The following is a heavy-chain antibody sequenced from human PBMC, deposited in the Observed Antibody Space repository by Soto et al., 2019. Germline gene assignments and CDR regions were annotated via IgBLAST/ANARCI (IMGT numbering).Heavy chain of an antibody. Sequence: DVQLLESGGGLAQRGGSLRLSCAASGFSFSTYGMTWVRQAPGKGLEWVSYGGSGGSTYYADSVKGRFTITRDNSKNTLYLQMNSLSAEDTAVYYCVKFRGRAYHYYDMDVWGHGTTVTVSS. D-gene: IGHD3-16*01. CDR2: GGSGGST. J-gene: IGHJ6*02. CDR3: VKFRGRAYHYYDMDV. CDR1: GFSFSTYG. V-gene: IGHV3-23*01.